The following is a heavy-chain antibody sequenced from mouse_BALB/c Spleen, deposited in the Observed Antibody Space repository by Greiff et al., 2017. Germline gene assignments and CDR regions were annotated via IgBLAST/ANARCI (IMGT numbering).Heavy chain of an antibody. J-gene: IGHJ4*01. Sequence: EVQRVESGGDLVKPGGSLKLSCAASGFTFSSYGMSWVRQTPDKRLEWVATLSSGGSYTYYPDSVKGRFTISRDNAKNTLYLQMSSLKSEDTAMYYCARLKYGNYDYAMDDWGQGTSVTVSS. CDR3: ARLKYGNYDYAMDD. D-gene: IGHD2-10*02. CDR2: LSSGGSYT. V-gene: IGHV5-6*01. CDR1: GFTFSSYG.